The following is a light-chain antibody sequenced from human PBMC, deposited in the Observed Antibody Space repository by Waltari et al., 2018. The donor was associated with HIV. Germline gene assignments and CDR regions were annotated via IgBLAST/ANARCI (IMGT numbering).Light chain of an antibody. CDR2: YVS. V-gene: IGLV2-14*01. J-gene: IGLJ3*02. CDR1: SSDVGGYNY. CDR3: SSYTSSSTWV. Sequence: QSALTQPASVSGSPGQSITISCTGTSSDVGGYNYVSWYPQHPGKAPNLMIYYVSKRPSGVANRFSGSTPGNTASLIISGLQAEDEADYYCSSYTSSSTWVFGGGTKLTVL.